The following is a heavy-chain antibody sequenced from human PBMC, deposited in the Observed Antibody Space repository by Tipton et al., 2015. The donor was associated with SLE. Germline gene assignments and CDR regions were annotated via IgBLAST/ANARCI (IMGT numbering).Heavy chain of an antibody. J-gene: IGHJ3*02. CDR1: GFTFSSYG. CDR2: IWYDGSNK. V-gene: IGHV3-33*01. CDR3: ARDRSWGSGSAFDI. D-gene: IGHD3-10*01. Sequence: SLRLSCAASGFTFSSYGMHWVRQAPGKGLEWVAVIWYDGSNKYYADSVKGRFTISRDNSKNTLYLQMNSLRAEDTAVYYCARDRSWGSGSAFDIWGQGTMVTVSS.